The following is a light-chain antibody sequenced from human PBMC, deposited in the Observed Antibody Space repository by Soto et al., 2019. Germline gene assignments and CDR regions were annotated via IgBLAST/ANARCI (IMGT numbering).Light chain of an antibody. Sequence: QSALTQPPSVSAAPGQKATISCSGSSSNIGNNYVSWYQQLPGTAPKLLIYENNKRPSGIPDRFSGSKSGTSATLGITGPQTGDEADYYCGTWDSSLSASFGTGTKVTVL. CDR3: GTWDSSLSAS. CDR1: SSNIGNNY. J-gene: IGLJ1*01. V-gene: IGLV1-51*02. CDR2: ENN.